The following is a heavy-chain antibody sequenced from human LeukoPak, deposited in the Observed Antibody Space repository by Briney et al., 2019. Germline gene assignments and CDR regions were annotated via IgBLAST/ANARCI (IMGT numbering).Heavy chain of an antibody. Sequence: GGSLRLSCAASGFTVSSNYMSWVRQAPGKGLEWVSVIYSGGSTYYADSVKGRFTISRDNSKNSLYLQMNSLRAEDTAVYHCARVILLTPGGFDYWGQGTLVTVSS. D-gene: IGHD2-15*01. CDR3: ARVILLTPGGFDY. CDR1: GFTVSSNY. CDR2: IYSGGST. V-gene: IGHV3-53*01. J-gene: IGHJ4*02.